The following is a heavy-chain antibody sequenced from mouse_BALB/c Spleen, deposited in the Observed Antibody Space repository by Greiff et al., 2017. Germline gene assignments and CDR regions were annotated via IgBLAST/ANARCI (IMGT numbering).Heavy chain of an antibody. CDR1: GFTFSSYA. J-gene: IGHJ4*01. V-gene: IGHV5-6-5*01. CDR3: ARRVRYYAMDY. D-gene: IGHD2-14*01. Sequence: EVKLVESGGGLVKPGGSLKLSCAASGFTFSSYAMSWVRQTPEKRLEWVASISSGGSTYYPDSVKGRFTISRDNARNILYLQMSSLRSEDTAMYYCARRVRYYAMDYWGQGTSVTVSS. CDR2: ISSGGST.